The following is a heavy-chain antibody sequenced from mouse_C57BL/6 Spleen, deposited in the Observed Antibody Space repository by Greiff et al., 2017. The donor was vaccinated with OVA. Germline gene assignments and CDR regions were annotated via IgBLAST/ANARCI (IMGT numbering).Heavy chain of an antibody. CDR3: AREVLDY. J-gene: IGHJ4*01. CDR2: IDPSDSYT. V-gene: IGHV1-69*01. CDR1: GYTFTSYW. Sequence: QVQLQQPGAELVMPGASVKLSCKASGYTFTSYWMHWVKQRPGQGLEWIGEIDPSDSYTNYNEKFKGKSTLTVDKSSSTAYMQLSSLTSEDTAHYYSAREVLDYWGQGTSVTVSS.